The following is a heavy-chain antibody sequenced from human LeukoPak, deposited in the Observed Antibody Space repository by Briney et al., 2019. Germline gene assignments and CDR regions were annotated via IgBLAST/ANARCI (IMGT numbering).Heavy chain of an antibody. CDR2: ISDSGST. CDR3: ARFRYCSGGRCYGEAFDI. Sequence: KSSETLSLTCTVAGGPISSDHWSWIRQPPGRGLEWIGYISDSGSTNYNPSLKSRVTISADTSKNQFSLRLRSVTAADTAVYFCARFRYCSGGRCYGEAFDIWGRGTMVTVSS. CDR1: GGPISSDH. V-gene: IGHV4-59*08. J-gene: IGHJ3*02. D-gene: IGHD2-15*01.